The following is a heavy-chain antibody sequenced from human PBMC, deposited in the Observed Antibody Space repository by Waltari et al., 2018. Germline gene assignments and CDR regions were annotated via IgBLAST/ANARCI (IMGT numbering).Heavy chain of an antibody. D-gene: IGHD2-15*01. CDR1: GFTVSNND. Sequence: EVQRVESGGGLIQPGGSLRPFCAASGFTVSNNDMRWVRQAPGKGREWVSVIYSGGSTYYADSVKGRFTISRDNSKNTLYLQMNSLRAEDTAVYYCARDKDRWGQGTLVTVSS. V-gene: IGHV3-53*01. CDR3: ARDKDR. J-gene: IGHJ4*02. CDR2: IYSGGST.